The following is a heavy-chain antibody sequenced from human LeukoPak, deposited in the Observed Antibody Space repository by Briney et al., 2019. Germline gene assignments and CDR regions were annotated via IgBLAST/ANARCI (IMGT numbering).Heavy chain of an antibody. V-gene: IGHV3-48*03. D-gene: IGHD4-17*01. CDR1: GFTFSSYE. J-gene: IGHJ1*01. Sequence: GGSLRLSCAASGFTFSSYEMNWVRQAPGKGLEWVSYISSSGSTICYADSVKGRFTISRDNAKNSLYLQMDSLRAEDTAVYYCAKRRAYGDYEYFQHWGQGTLVTVSS. CDR2: ISSSGSTI. CDR3: AKRRAYGDYEYFQH.